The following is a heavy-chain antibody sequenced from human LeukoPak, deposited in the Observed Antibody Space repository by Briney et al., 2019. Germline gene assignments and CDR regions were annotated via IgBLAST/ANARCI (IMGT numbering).Heavy chain of an antibody. Sequence: GASVKVSCKASGYTFTSYDINWVRQATGQGLEWMGWLNPNSGNTGYAQKFQGRVTITRNTSINTAYMELSSLRSEDTAVYYCARMTVSGRDNWFDPWGQGTLVTASS. CDR3: ARMTVSGRDNWFDP. V-gene: IGHV1-8*03. D-gene: IGHD6-19*01. CDR2: LNPNSGNT. J-gene: IGHJ5*02. CDR1: GYTFTSYD.